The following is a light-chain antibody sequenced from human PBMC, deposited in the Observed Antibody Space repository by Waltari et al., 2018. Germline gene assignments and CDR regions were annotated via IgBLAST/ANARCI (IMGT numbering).Light chain of an antibody. CDR1: SSDVGGYNY. J-gene: IGLJ2*01. CDR2: EII. Sequence: QSALTQPPSASGSPGQSVTISCTGTSSDVGGYNYVSWYQQHPGKAPKLIIFEIIKRPSGVPDRFSGSKSGKTASLTVSWLQAEDEADYYCSSYAGNNSVIFGGGTKLTVL. V-gene: IGLV2-8*01. CDR3: SSYAGNNSVI.